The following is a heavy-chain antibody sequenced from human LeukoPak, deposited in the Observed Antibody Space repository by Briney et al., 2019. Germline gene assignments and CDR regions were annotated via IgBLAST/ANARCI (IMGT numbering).Heavy chain of an antibody. V-gene: IGHV4-4*07. CDR1: GGSISSYY. CDR2: IYTSGST. D-gene: IGHD1-7*01. Sequence: PSETLSLTCTVSGGSISSYYWSWIRQPAGKGLEWIGRIYTSGSTNYNPSLKSRVTMSVDTSKNQFSLKLSSVTAADTAVYYCARDSGTGTTYYAFDIWGQGTMVTVSS. CDR3: ARDSGTGTTYYAFDI. J-gene: IGHJ3*02.